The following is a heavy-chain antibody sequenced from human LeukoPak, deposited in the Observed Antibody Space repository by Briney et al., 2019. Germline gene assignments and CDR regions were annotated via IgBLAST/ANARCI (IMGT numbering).Heavy chain of an antibody. Sequence: ASVKVSCKASGYTFTSYYMHWVRQAPGQGLEWMGIINPSGGSTSYAQKFQGRVTMTRDTSTSTVYMELSSLRSEDTAVYYCARQDFWSGYYMSEVYYFDYWGQGTLVTVSS. D-gene: IGHD3-3*01. CDR2: INPSGGST. CDR1: GYTFTSYY. CDR3: ARQDFWSGYYMSEVYYFDY. V-gene: IGHV1-46*01. J-gene: IGHJ4*02.